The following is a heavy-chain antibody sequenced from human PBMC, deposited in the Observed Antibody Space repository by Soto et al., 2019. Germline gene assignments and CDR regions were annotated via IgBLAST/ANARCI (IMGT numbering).Heavy chain of an antibody. J-gene: IGHJ6*02. CDR2: ISAYNGNT. V-gene: IGHV1-18*01. D-gene: IGHD6-19*01. Sequence: QVQLVQSGAEVKKPGASVKVSCKASGYTFTSYGISWVRQAPGQGLEWMGWISAYNGNTNYAQKLQGRVTMTTDTSTSTAYMELRSLRSDDTAVYYCAREGSLVRPGSYSSGWHPMDVWGQGTTVTVSS. CDR3: AREGSLVRPGSYSSGWHPMDV. CDR1: GYTFTSYG.